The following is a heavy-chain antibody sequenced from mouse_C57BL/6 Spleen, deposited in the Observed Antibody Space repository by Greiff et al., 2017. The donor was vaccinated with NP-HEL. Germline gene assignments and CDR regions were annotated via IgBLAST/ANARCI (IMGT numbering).Heavy chain of an antibody. CDR3: ARYEITTLFDY. Sequence: QVQLKESGAELARPGASVKLSCKASGYTFTSYGISWVKQRTGQGLEWIGEIYPRSGNTYYNEKFKGKATLTADKSSSTAYMELRSLTSEDSAVYFCARYEITTLFDYWGQGTTLTVSS. CDR2: IYPRSGNT. J-gene: IGHJ2*01. CDR1: GYTFTSYG. D-gene: IGHD2-4*01. V-gene: IGHV1-81*01.